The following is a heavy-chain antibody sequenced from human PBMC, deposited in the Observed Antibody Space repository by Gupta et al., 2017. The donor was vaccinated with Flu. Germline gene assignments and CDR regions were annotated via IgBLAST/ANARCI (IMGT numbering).Heavy chain of an antibody. D-gene: IGHD3-9*01. Sequence: EVQLVESGGGLVKPGESLRLSCLTSGFSFNGYAMAWVRQAPGKGLEWVSTIGATSSYINYAASVRSRFAISRDNARNSLYLQMNSLRAEDTAVYYCTREAASPFDGWGQGAMGSVSS. CDR3: TREAASPFDG. J-gene: IGHJ4*02. V-gene: IGHV3-21*06. CDR1: GFSFNGYA. CDR2: IGATSSYI.